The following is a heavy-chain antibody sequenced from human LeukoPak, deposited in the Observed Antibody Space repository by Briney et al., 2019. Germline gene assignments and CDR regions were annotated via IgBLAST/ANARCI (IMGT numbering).Heavy chain of an antibody. J-gene: IGHJ6*02. CDR1: GFTFSNFW. D-gene: IGHD5-18*01. V-gene: IGHV3-74*03. CDR3: GREDRFGYNYAYGLDV. Sequence: GGSLRLSLTASGFTFSNFWMHWVRQAPGKGLVWVSRITSDDSSTTSADSVKARFPISRDNAKNTLYLQMDSLRAEDTAVYFCGREDRFGYNYAYGLDVWGQGTTVTVSS. CDR2: ITSDDSST.